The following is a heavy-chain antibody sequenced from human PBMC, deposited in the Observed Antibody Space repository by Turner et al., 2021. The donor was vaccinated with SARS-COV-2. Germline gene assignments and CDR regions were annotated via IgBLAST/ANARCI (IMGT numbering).Heavy chain of an antibody. CDR1: GFTVSSNY. CDR2: IYSGGRT. CDR3: ASEQDSSGFVGMDV. Sequence: EVQLVESGGGLVQPGGSLRLSCAASGFTVSSNYMSWVRPAPGKGLEWVSIIYSGGRTYYADSVKGRFTISRDNSKNTLYLQMNSLRAEDTAVYYCASEQDSSGFVGMDVWGQGTTVTVSS. J-gene: IGHJ6*02. D-gene: IGHD3-22*01. V-gene: IGHV3-66*01.